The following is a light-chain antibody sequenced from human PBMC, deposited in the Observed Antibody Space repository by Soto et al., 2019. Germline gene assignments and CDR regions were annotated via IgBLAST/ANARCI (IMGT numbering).Light chain of an antibody. CDR2: DVS. J-gene: IGLJ2*01. CDR1: SSDVGGYNY. V-gene: IGLV2-14*01. Sequence: QSALTQPASVSGSPGQSITISCTGTSSDVGGYNYVSWYQQHPVKAPKLMIYDVSNRPTGVSNRFSGSKSGNTASLTISGLQAEDEADYYCSSYTSSSPHVVFGGVTKVTVL. CDR3: SSYTSSSPHVV.